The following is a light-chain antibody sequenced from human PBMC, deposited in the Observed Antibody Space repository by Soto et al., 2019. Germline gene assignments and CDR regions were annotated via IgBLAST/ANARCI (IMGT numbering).Light chain of an antibody. V-gene: IGKV3D-15*01. CDR3: HKYNDWPLT. CDR2: GAS. CDR1: QGVSGN. J-gene: IGKJ5*01. Sequence: EIVMTQSPATLSVSPGERATLSCRASQGVSGNLAWYQQKPGQAPRLLIYGASTRATGIPLRIRGSGSGTDFSLTINSLQSEDFAVYFCHKYNDWPLTFGQGTRLEIK.